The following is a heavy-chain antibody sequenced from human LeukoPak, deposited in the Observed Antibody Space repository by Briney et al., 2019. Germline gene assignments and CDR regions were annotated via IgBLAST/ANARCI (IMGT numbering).Heavy chain of an antibody. D-gene: IGHD3-10*01. CDR1: GGSICSYL. CDR3: ARRGYYGSGSSRYYYYYYMDV. V-gene: IGHV4-4*09. Sequence: SEALSLTCTASGGSICSYLWCWIRQTLGEGLGWLGYIYTSGRTNYTPSLKSRVTISVGTSKNQFSLKLSSVTAADTAVYYCARRGYYGSGSSRYYYYYYMDVWGKGTTVTVSS. J-gene: IGHJ6*03. CDR2: IYTSGRT.